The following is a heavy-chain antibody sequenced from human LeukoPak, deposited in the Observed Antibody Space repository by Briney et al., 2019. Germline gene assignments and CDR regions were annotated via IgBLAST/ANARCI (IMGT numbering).Heavy chain of an antibody. CDR2: ISSSSSYI. J-gene: IGHJ4*02. D-gene: IGHD5-18*01. CDR3: ARDPGGYSYGRFDY. CDR1: GFTVSIES. V-gene: IGHV3-21*01. Sequence: KPGGSLRLSWAASGFTVSIESMNWVRQAAGKGLGWVSSISSSSSYIYYADSVKSRFTISRDNAKNSLYLQMNSLRAEDTAVYYCARDPGGYSYGRFDYWGQGTLVTVSS.